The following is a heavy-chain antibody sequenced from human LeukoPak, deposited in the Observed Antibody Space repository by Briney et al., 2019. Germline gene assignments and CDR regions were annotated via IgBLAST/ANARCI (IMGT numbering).Heavy chain of an antibody. CDR3: ARDPRVDFWSGGTLYGMDV. V-gene: IGHV4-59*01. CDR1: GGSISSYY. D-gene: IGHD3-3*01. CDR2: IYYSGST. J-gene: IGHJ6*02. Sequence: PSETLSLTCTVSGGSISSYYWSWIRQPPGKGLEWIGYIYYSGSTNYNPSLKSRVTISVDTSKNQFSLKLSSVTAADTAVYYCARDPRVDFWSGGTLYGMDVWGQGTTVTVSS.